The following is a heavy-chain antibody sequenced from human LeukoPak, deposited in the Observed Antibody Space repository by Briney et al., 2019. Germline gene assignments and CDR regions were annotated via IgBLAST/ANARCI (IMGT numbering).Heavy chain of an antibody. V-gene: IGHV1-69*13. CDR2: IIPIFGTA. D-gene: IGHD1-26*01. CDR1: GGTFSSYA. Sequence: SVKVSCKASGGTFSSYAISWVRQAPGQGLEWMGGIIPIFGTANYAQKFQGRVTITADESTSTAYMELSSLRSEDTAVYYCATYSGSPFTTRVPYFDDAFDIWGQGTMVTVSS. CDR3: ATYSGSPFTTRVPYFDDAFDI. J-gene: IGHJ3*02.